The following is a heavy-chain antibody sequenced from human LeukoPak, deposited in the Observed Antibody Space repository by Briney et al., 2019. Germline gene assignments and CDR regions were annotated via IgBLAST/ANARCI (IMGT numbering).Heavy chain of an antibody. V-gene: IGHV1-2*02. CDR1: GYTFTDYY. CDR2: INPNSGGT. J-gene: IGHJ4*02. D-gene: IGHD3-22*01. Sequence: ASVKVSCNASGYTFTDYYMHWVRQALGQGLEWMGWINPNSGGTNYAQKFQGRVTMTRDTSISTAYMELSRLRSDDTAVYYCARGLNYYDSSGSINWGQGTLVTVSS. CDR3: ARGLNYYDSSGSIN.